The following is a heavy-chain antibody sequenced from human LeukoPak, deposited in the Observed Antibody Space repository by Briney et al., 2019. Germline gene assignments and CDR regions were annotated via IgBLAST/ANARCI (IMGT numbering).Heavy chain of an antibody. CDR3: AREAMAYLFDY. CDR1: GFTVSSNY. V-gene: IGHV3-66*01. Sequence: PGGSLRLSCAASGFTVSSNYMSWDRQAPGKGLEWVSVIYSGGSTYYADSVKGRFTISRDNSKNTLYLQMNSLRAEDTAVYYCAREAMAYLFDYWGQGTLVTVSS. J-gene: IGHJ4*02. CDR2: IYSGGST. D-gene: IGHD5-24*01.